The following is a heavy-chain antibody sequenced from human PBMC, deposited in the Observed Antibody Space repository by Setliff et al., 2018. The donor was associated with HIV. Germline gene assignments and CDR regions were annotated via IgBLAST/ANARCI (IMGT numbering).Heavy chain of an antibody. D-gene: IGHD6-13*01. J-gene: IGHJ1*01. V-gene: IGHV5-51*01. CDR3: ATDVALAGPFHH. Sequence: GESLKISCQGSGYSFTSYWIGWVRQVPGKGLEWMGIIYPGDSNTRYSPSFQGQVTISADKSISTAFLQWNSLKASDTAMYYCATDVALAGPFHHWGQGTLVTVSS. CDR2: IYPGDSNT. CDR1: GYSFTSYW.